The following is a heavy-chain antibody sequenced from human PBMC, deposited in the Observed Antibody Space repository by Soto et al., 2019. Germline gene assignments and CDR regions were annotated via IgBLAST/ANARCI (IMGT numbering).Heavy chain of an antibody. CDR1: GYTFTGYY. V-gene: IGHV1-2*02. CDR2: INPNSGDT. J-gene: IGHJ1*01. CDR3: ARVADSSGYQL. D-gene: IGHD3-22*01. Sequence: QVQLVQSGAEVKKPGASVKVSCKASGYTFTGYYMHWVRQAPGQGLEWMGWINPNSGDTNYAQKFQGRVTMTRDTSISTAYMELSRLRSDDTAVYYCARVADSSGYQLWGQGTLVTVSS.